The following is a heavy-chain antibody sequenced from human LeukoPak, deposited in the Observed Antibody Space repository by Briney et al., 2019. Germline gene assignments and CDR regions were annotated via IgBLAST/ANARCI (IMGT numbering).Heavy chain of an antibody. J-gene: IGHJ4*02. V-gene: IGHV3-30*02. CDR2: IRYDGSNK. CDR3: ARKSASGNYPLDY. CDR1: GFTFSSYG. D-gene: IGHD3-10*01. Sequence: GGSLRLSCAASGFTFSSYGMHWVRQAPGKGLEWVAFIRYDGSNKYYADSVKGRFTISRDNSKNTLYLQMNSLRAEDTALYYCARKSASGNYPLDYWGQGTLVTVSS.